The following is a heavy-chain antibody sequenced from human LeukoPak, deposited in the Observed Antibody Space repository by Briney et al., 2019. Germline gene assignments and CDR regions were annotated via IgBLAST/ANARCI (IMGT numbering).Heavy chain of an antibody. V-gene: IGHV3-48*04. CDR3: ARDHIWFGESSDAFDI. D-gene: IGHD3-10*01. Sequence: GGSLRLSCAASGLTFSSYSMNWVRQAPGKGLEWVSYISSSSSTIYYADSVKGRFTISRDNAKNSLYLQMNSLRAEDTAVYYCARDHIWFGESSDAFDIWGQGTMVTVSS. CDR2: ISSSSSTI. J-gene: IGHJ3*02. CDR1: GLTFSSYS.